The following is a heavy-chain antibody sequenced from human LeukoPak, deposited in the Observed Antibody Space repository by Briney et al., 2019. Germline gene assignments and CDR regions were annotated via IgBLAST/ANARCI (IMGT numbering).Heavy chain of an antibody. V-gene: IGHV3-23*01. CDR3: AKSGYNRFDY. CDR1: RFTFSTYG. D-gene: IGHD5-24*01. J-gene: IGHJ4*02. Sequence: GGTLRLSCAASRFTFSTYGMNWVRQTPGKGLEWVSAISGSGNRAYHADSVKGRFTISRDNSKNTLYLQMNSLRAEDTAVYYCAKSGYNRFDYWGQGTLVTVSS. CDR2: ISGSGNRA.